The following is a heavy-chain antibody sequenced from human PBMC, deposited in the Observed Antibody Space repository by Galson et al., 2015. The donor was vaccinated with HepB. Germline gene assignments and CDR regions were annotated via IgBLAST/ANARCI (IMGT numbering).Heavy chain of an antibody. J-gene: IGHJ5*02. CDR2: ISGYNGNT. Sequence: SVKVSCKASGYTFISYGISWVRQAPGQGLEWMGWISGYNGNTNYAQKLQGRVTMTTDTSTSTAYMELSSVTAADTAVYYCAREYSSSWYENNWFDPWGQGTLVTVSS. V-gene: IGHV1-18*04. CDR1: GYTFISYG. CDR3: AREYSSSWYENNWFDP. D-gene: IGHD6-13*01.